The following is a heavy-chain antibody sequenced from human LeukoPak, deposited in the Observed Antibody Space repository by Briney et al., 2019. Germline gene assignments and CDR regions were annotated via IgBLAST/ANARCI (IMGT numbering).Heavy chain of an antibody. J-gene: IGHJ4*02. V-gene: IGHV4-30-2*01. CDR3: ARESGEGVAHY. D-gene: IGHD1-26*01. Sequence: PSQTLSLTCAVSGGSISSGGYSWSWIRQPPGKGLEWIGYIYHSGSTYYNPSLKSRVTISVDRSKNQFSLKLSSVTAVDTAVYYCARESGEGVAHYWGQGTLVTVSS. CDR2: IYHSGST. CDR1: GGSISSGGYS.